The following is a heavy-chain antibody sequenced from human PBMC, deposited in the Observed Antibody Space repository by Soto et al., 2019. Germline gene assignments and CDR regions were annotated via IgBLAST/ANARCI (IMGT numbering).Heavy chain of an antibody. D-gene: IGHD3-22*01. Sequence: QMQLQASGPGLVKPSETLSLTCNVSGASVSHGYWSWIRQPPGKGLEWIGFMYFGGSFNYNPSLTSLASISVETSQYKFSRKLTSVTASDTAVYYCARSYYDSTGFAVDPWGQGTLVTVSS. CDR1: GASVSHGY. V-gene: IGHV4-59*02. J-gene: IGHJ5*02. CDR3: ARSYYDSTGFAVDP. CDR2: MYFGGSF.